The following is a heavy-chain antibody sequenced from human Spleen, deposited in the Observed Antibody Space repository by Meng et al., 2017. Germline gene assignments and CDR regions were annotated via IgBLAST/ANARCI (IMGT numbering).Heavy chain of an antibody. CDR1: GDSISSGYY. CDR3: ARVSTYYYDSSGYYPFYFDY. V-gene: IGHV4-38-2*01. D-gene: IGHD3-22*01. CDR2: IYHSGST. J-gene: IGHJ4*02. Sequence: GSLRLSCAVSGDSISSGYYWGWIRQPPGKGLEWIGNIYHSGSTYYNPSLKSRVTISVDTSKNQFSLKLSSVTAADTAVYYCARVSTYYYDSSGYYPFYFDYWGQGTLVTVSS.